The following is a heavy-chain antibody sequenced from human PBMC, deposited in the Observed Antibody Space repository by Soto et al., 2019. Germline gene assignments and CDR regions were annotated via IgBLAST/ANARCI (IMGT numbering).Heavy chain of an antibody. CDR1: GYTFTMYA. CDR2: INAGNGNT. J-gene: IGHJ4*02. D-gene: IGHD6-19*01. V-gene: IGHV1-3*01. CDR3: ARDYSSGWYPSKY. Sequence: GASVKVSCKASGYTFTMYAMLGVLQSPGQRLEWMGCINAGNGNTKYSQKFQGRVTITRDTSASTAYMELSSLRSEDTAVYYCARDYSSGWYPSKYWGQGTLVTVSS.